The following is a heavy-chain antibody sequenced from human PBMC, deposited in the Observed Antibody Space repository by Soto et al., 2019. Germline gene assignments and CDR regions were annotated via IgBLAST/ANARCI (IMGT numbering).Heavy chain of an antibody. Sequence: GASVKVSCKASGYTFTSYGISWVRQAPGQGLEWMGWISAYNGNTNYAQKLQGRVTMTTDTSTSTAYMELRSLRSDDTAVYYCAFLYDFRSGAYFDYCCQGTLITFYS. D-gene: IGHD3-3*01. CDR3: AFLYDFRSGAYFDY. CDR2: ISAYNGNT. CDR1: GYTFTSYG. J-gene: IGHJ4*02. V-gene: IGHV1-18*04.